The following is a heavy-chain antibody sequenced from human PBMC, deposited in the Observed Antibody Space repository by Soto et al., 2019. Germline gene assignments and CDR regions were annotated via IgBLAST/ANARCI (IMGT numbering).Heavy chain of an antibody. D-gene: IGHD2-15*01. CDR3: AKDGCSGGSCWVPFDY. Sequence: GGSLRLSCAASGFTFDDYAMHWVRQAPGKGLEWVSGISWNSGSIGYADSVKGRFTISRDNAKNSLYLQMNSLRAEDTALYYCAKDGCSGGSCWVPFDYWGQGTLVTVSS. CDR1: GFTFDDYA. CDR2: ISWNSGSI. V-gene: IGHV3-9*01. J-gene: IGHJ4*02.